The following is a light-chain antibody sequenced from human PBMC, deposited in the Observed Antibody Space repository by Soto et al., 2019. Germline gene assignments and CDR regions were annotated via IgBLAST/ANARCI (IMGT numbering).Light chain of an antibody. Sequence: QSVLTQPPSASGTPGQRVTISCSGSSSNIGSNYVYWYQQLPGTAPKLLIYRNNQRPSGVPDRFSGSKSGTSASLAISGLRSEDEADYYCAVWDDSLSGQVFGTGTKVTVL. CDR3: AVWDDSLSGQV. V-gene: IGLV1-47*01. J-gene: IGLJ1*01. CDR1: SSNIGSNY. CDR2: RNN.